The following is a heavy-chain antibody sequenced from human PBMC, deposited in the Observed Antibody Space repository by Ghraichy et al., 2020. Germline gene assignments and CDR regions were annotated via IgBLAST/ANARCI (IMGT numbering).Heavy chain of an antibody. D-gene: IGHD3-9*01. Sequence: SETLSLTCTVSGGSISSSSYYWGWIRQPPGKGLEWIGSIYYSGSTYYNPSLKSRVTISVDTSKNQFSLKLSSVTAADTAVYYCASQGGDYDILTGYYYYYYYYGMDVWGQGTTVTVSS. CDR3: ASQGGDYDILTGYYYYYYYYGMDV. J-gene: IGHJ6*02. CDR1: GGSISSSSYY. CDR2: IYYSGST. V-gene: IGHV4-39*01.